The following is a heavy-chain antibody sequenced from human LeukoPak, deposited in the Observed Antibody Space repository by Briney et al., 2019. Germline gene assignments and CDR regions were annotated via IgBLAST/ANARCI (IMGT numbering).Heavy chain of an antibody. CDR1: EFTFSTYA. CDR3: ARPSDHYYYYFYMDI. CDR2: ISYDGNKK. Sequence: GGSLRLSCAASEFTFSTYAMHWVRQAPGKGLEWVAFISYDGNKKDYADSVKGRFTISRDNSENTLYLQMNSLRIEDAGVYYCARPSDHYYYYFYMDIWGQGTTVTVSS. J-gene: IGHJ6*03. V-gene: IGHV3-30*04.